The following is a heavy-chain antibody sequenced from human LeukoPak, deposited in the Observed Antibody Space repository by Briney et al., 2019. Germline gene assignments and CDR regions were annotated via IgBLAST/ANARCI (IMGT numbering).Heavy chain of an antibody. V-gene: IGHV4-39*01. CDR2: IYYTGNA. J-gene: IGHJ4*02. CDR3: AKQTGSGLFILP. D-gene: IGHD3/OR15-3a*01. CDR1: GVSISSSNSY. Sequence: PSETLSLTCSVSGVSISSSNSYWRWIRQPPGKGLEWIGSIYYTGNAYYNASLKSRVTISIDTSKTQFSLKLTYVTAADTAVYYCAKQTGSGLFILPGGQGTLVTVSS.